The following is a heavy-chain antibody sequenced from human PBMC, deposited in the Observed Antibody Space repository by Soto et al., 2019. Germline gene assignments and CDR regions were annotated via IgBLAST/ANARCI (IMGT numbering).Heavy chain of an antibody. J-gene: IGHJ5*02. CDR1: GGSISSYY. CDR2: IYYSGST. Sequence: NPSETLSLTCTVSGGSISSYYWSWIRQPPGKGLEWIGYIYYSGSTNYNPSLKSRVTISVDTSKNQFSLKLSSVTAADTAVYYCARGAWVLRFFGFDPWGQGTLVTVSS. CDR3: ARGAWVLRFFGFDP. D-gene: IGHD3-3*01. V-gene: IGHV4-59*01.